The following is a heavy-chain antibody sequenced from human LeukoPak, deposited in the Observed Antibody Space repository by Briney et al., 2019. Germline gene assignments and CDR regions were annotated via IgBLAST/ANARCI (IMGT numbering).Heavy chain of an antibody. CDR3: ARGGIAYYYGSGSQPPLDY. V-gene: IGHV1-46*01. J-gene: IGHJ4*02. D-gene: IGHD3-10*01. Sequence: ASVKVSCKASGYTFTSYYMHWVRQAPGQGLEWMGIINPSGGSTSYAQKFQGRVTMTRDTSTSTVYMELSSPRSEDTAVYYCARGGIAYYYGSGSQPPLDYWGQGTLVTVSS. CDR1: GYTFTSYY. CDR2: INPSGGST.